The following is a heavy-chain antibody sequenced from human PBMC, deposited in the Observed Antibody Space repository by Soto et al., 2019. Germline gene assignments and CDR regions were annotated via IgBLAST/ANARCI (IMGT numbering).Heavy chain of an antibody. J-gene: IGHJ5*02. D-gene: IGHD1-1*01. V-gene: IGHV5-51*01. CDR2: IYPGDSDT. CDR1: GYSFTSYW. CDR3: ATTYGTTGTTGWFDP. Sequence: GVSLKISCKGSGYSFTSYWIGWVRQMPGKGLEWMGIIYPGDSDTRYSPSFQGQVTISADKSISTAYLQWSSLKASDTAMYYCATTYGTTGTTGWFDPWGQGTLVIVSS.